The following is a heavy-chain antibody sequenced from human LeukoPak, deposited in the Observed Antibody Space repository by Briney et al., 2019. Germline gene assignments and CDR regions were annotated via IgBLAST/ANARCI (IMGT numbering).Heavy chain of an antibody. Sequence: SETLSLTCTASGGSISSYYWSWIRQPPGKGLEWIGEINHSGSTNYNPSLKSRVTISVDTSKNQFSLKLSSVTAADTAVYYCARGGGYDSLDYWGQGTLVTVSS. D-gene: IGHD5-12*01. J-gene: IGHJ4*02. CDR3: ARGGGYDSLDY. CDR2: INHSGST. V-gene: IGHV4-34*01. CDR1: GGSISSYY.